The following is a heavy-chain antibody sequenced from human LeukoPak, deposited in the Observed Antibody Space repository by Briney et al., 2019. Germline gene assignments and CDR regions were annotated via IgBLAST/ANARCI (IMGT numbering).Heavy chain of an antibody. J-gene: IGHJ4*02. CDR1: GFTFSSYG. V-gene: IGHV3-23*01. Sequence: GGSLRLSCAASGFTFSSYGISWVRQAPGKGLEWVSAISGSGGSTYYADSVKGRFTISRDNSKNTLYLQMNSLRAEDTAVYYCAKDSGSGSYNYWGQGTLVTVSS. CDR2: ISGSGGST. D-gene: IGHD3-10*01. CDR3: AKDSGSGSYNY.